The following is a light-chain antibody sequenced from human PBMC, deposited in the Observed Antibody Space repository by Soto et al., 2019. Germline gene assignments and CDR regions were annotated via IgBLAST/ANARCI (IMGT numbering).Light chain of an antibody. CDR2: EVS. J-gene: IGLJ2*01. Sequence: QSALTQPASVSGSPGQSITISCTGTNSDVGGYNYVSWYQQNPGKAPKLMIYEVSNRPSAVSNRFSGSKSGSTASLTISGLQAEDEADYYCSSYTISSTMVFGGGTKVTVL. CDR1: NSDVGGYNY. V-gene: IGLV2-14*01. CDR3: SSYTISSTMV.